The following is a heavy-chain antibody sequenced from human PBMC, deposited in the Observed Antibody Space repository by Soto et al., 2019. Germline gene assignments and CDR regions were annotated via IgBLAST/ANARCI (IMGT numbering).Heavy chain of an antibody. Sequence: QVQLVQSGAEVKKPGASVKVSCKASGYTFTSYGISWVRQAPGQGLEWMGWISAYNGNTNYAQKLQGRVTMTTETSTSTAYMELRSLRSDDTAVYYCARTYSDYDFWSGYYGNFDYWGQGTLVTVSS. CDR2: ISAYNGNT. CDR1: GYTFTSYG. J-gene: IGHJ4*02. V-gene: IGHV1-18*01. D-gene: IGHD3-3*01. CDR3: ARTYSDYDFWSGYYGNFDY.